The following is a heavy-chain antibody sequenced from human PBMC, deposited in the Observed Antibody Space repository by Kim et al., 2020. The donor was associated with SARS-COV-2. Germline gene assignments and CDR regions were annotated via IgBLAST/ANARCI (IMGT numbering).Heavy chain of an antibody. CDR2: ISGSGAGT. D-gene: IGHD4-17*01. V-gene: IGHV3-23*01. Sequence: GGSLRLSCVVSGFSFSDYAMTWVRQAPGKGLEFVSVISGSGAGTYYPDSVKGRFIVSRDNSKDMVYLHMSSLRVDDTAVYYCAGSPGHDYGPGWGQGTLVTVSS. CDR1: GFSFSDYA. J-gene: IGHJ4*02. CDR3: AGSPGHDYGPG.